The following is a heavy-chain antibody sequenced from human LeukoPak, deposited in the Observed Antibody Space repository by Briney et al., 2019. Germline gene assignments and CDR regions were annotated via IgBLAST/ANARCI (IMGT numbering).Heavy chain of an antibody. Sequence: ASVKVSCKASGHTFTGYYMHWVRQAPGQGLEWMGWINPNSGGTNYAQKFQGRVTMTRDTSISTAYMELSRLRSDDTAVYYCARDFVNYGDYIFDYWGQGTLVTVSS. J-gene: IGHJ4*02. CDR1: GHTFTGYY. V-gene: IGHV1-2*02. CDR2: INPNSGGT. D-gene: IGHD4-17*01. CDR3: ARDFVNYGDYIFDY.